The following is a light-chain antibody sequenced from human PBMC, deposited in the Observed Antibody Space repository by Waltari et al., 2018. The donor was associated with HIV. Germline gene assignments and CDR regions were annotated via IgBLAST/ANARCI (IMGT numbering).Light chain of an antibody. CDR2: AAS. J-gene: IGKJ2*01. V-gene: IGKV1-17*01. CDR1: QFINNH. Sequence: DIQMTQSPSSLSTSVGDRVILTCRASQFINNHLNWYQQKPGKAPRLLISAASSLQSGVPSRFSGSGSGTEFTLTISSLQPEDFATYYCQQLNSYPHTFGQGTKLEIK. CDR3: QQLNSYPHT.